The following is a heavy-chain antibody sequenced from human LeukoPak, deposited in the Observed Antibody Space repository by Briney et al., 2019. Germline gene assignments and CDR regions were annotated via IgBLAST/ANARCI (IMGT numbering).Heavy chain of an antibody. D-gene: IGHD3-22*01. J-gene: IGHJ4*02. Sequence: SETLSLTCAVYGGPFSGYYWSWIRQPPGKGLEWIGEINHSGSTNYNPSLKSRVTISVDTSKNQFSLKLSSVTAADTAVYYCARGTMTYYWGQGTLVTVSS. V-gene: IGHV4-34*01. CDR2: INHSGST. CDR1: GGPFSGYY. CDR3: ARGTMTYY.